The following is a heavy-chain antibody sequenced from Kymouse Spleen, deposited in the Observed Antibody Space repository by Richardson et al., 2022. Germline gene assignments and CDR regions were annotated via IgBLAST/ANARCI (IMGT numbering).Heavy chain of an antibody. J-gene: IGHJ6*02. Sequence: EVQLVESGGGLVQPGRSLRLSCAASGFTFDDYAMHWVRQAPGKGLEWVSGISWNSGSIGYADSVKGRFTISRDNAKNSLYLQMNSLRAEDTALYYCAKDLYYYGSGSYYPYYYYYYGMDVWGQGTTVTVSS. CDR3: AKDLYYYGSGSYYPYYYYYYGMDV. D-gene: IGHD3-10*01. V-gene: IGHV3-9*01. CDR2: ISWNSGSI. CDR1: GFTFDDYA.